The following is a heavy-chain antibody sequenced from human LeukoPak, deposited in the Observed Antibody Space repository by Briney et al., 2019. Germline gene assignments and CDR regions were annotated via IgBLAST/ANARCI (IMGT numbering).Heavy chain of an antibody. V-gene: IGHV3-13*04. J-gene: IGHJ6*02. CDR3: ARGDCSGGSCSSMDV. CDR1: GFTSSTYD. CDR2: INPAGET. D-gene: IGHD2-15*01. Sequence: PGRSLRLSCAASGFTSSTYDMHWVRQATGKGLEWVSSINPAGETDYPGSVKGRFTSSSEDARNSFYLQMNSLRAGDRAVYYCARGDCSGGSCSSMDVWGQGTTVTVSS.